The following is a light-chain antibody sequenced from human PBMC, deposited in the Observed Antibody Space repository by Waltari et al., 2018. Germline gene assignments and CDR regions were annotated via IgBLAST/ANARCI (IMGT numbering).Light chain of an antibody. Sequence: DIQMTQSPSSLSASVGDRVTITCQASQDISNYLNWHQQKPGKAPKLLIYDASNLETGVPSRFSGSGSGTDFTFTISSLQPEDIATYYCQQYDNLPPGTFGGGTKVEIK. J-gene: IGKJ4*01. V-gene: IGKV1-33*01. CDR2: DAS. CDR3: QQYDNLPPGT. CDR1: QDISNY.